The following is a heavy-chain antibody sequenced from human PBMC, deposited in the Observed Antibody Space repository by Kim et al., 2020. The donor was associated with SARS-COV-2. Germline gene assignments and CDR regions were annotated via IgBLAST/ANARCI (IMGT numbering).Heavy chain of an antibody. V-gene: IGHV1-69*13. J-gene: IGHJ4*02. CDR2: IIPIFGTA. Sequence: SVKVSCKASGGTFSSYAISWVRQAPGQGLEWMGGIIPIFGTANYAQKFQGRVTITADESTSTAYMELSSLRSEDTAVYYCARTHDQVQLVHFILYYWGQGTLVTVSS. D-gene: IGHD6-13*01. CDR1: GGTFSSYA. CDR3: ARTHDQVQLVHFILYY.